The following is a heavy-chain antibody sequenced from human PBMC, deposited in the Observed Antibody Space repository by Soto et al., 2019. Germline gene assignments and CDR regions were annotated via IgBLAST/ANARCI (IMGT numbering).Heavy chain of an antibody. CDR2: INPSGGST. D-gene: IGHD3-22*01. CDR3: ARDGGYRNWFDP. CDR1: GYTFTSCY. J-gene: IGHJ5*02. Sequence: ASVKVSCKASGYTFTSCYIHWVRQAPGQGLEWMGIINPSGGSTSYAQKFQGRVTMTRDTSTSTVYMELSSLRSEDTAVYYCARDGGYRNWFDPWGQGTLVTVSS. V-gene: IGHV1-46*01.